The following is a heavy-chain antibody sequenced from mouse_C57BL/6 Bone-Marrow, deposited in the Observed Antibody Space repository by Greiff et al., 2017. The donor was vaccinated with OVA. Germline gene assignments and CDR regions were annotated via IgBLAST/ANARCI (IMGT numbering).Heavy chain of an antibody. J-gene: IGHJ3*01. V-gene: IGHV5-4*01. CDR1: GFTFSSYA. Sequence: EVMLVESGGGLVKPGGSLKLSCAASGFTFSSYAMAWVRQTPEKRLEWVATISDGGSYTYYPDNVKGRFTISRDNAKNNLYLQMSHLKSEDTAMYYCARDRGAPCPFGYWGQGTLVTVSA. D-gene: IGHD3-3*01. CDR3: ARDRGAPCPFGY. CDR2: ISDGGSYT.